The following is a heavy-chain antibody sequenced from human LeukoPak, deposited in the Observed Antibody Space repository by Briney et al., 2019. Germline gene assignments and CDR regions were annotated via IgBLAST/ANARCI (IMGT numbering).Heavy chain of an antibody. CDR3: ARASTGSGALDY. J-gene: IGHJ4*02. D-gene: IGHD3-10*01. CDR2: INPSGGPT. CDR1: GYTFSTYL. V-gene: IGHV1-46*01. Sequence: ASVKVSCKASGYTFSTYLMHWVRQAPGQGLEWMGIINPSGGPTTYAQKFQGRVTMTRDMSTSTVYMELDSPTFDDTAVYYCARASTGSGALDYWGQGNLVTVSS.